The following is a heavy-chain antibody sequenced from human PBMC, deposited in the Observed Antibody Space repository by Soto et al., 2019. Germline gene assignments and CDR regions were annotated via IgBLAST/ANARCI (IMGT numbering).Heavy chain of an antibody. CDR3: ARQTVSSGWHCGNWFDP. D-gene: IGHD6-19*01. CDR2: IIPIFNTA. J-gene: IGHJ5*02. CDR1: GGTFSTFG. Sequence: SVKVSCKVSGGTFSTFGISWVRQAPGQGLEWMGGIIPIFNTAKYAQKFQGRVTITADKSTSTVHMELSSLRSEDTAVYYCARQTVSSGWHCGNWFDPWGQGTLVTVSS. V-gene: IGHV1-69*06.